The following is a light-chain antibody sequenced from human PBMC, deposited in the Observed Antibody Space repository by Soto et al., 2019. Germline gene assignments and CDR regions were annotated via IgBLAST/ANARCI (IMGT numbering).Light chain of an antibody. CDR2: GEY. V-gene: IGKV3-20*01. Sequence: EIVWTQSLATLSVSPGERSTLSGMASRTVIRNNLAWHQQKPGQNHRILVYGEYNRATGIQARFSGSGSGTDFTLTISRMEPDDFAVYYCKQHGTSQITFGQGTRLEIK. CDR1: RTVIRNN. CDR3: KQHGTSQIT. J-gene: IGKJ5*01.